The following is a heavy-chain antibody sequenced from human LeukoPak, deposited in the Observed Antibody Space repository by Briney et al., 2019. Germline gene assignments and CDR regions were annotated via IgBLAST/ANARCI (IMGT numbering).Heavy chain of an antibody. CDR3: ARGGGYAFDY. J-gene: IGHJ4*02. V-gene: IGHV3-21*01. CDR2: ISSSSSYI. CDR1: GFAFSPYS. Sequence: PGGSLRLSCAASGFAFSPYSMDWVRQAPGKGLEWVSSISSSSSYIYYADSVKGRFTISRDNAKNSLYLQMNCLRAEDTAVYYCARGGGYAFDYWGQGTLVTVSS. D-gene: IGHD5-12*01.